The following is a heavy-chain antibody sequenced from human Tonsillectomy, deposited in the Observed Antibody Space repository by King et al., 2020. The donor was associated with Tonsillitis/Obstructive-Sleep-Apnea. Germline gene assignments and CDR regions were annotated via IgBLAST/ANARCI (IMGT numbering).Heavy chain of an antibody. V-gene: IGHV1-18*01. CDR2: ISVYKDNT. J-gene: IGHJ6*03. CDR1: GYTFSSYG. Sequence: VQLVESGAEVKKPGASVKVSCKASGYTFSSYGIIWVRQAPGQGLEWMGWISVYKDNTNYAQKFQGRVTMTTDTSTSTAYMELRSLRSDDTALYYCAREPRYCSSTSCYKDYYYYMDVWGKGTTVTVSS. CDR3: AREPRYCSSTSCYKDYYYYMDV. D-gene: IGHD2-2*02.